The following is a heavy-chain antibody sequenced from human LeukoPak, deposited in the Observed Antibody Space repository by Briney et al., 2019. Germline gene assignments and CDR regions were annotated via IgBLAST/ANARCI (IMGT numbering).Heavy chain of an antibody. CDR2: IIPIFGTA. CDR3: ARDYYYYMDV. CDR1: GGTFSSYA. Sequence: ASVKVSCKASGGTFSSYAISWVRQAPGQGLEWMGGIIPIFGTANYAQKFQGRVTITADKSTSTAYMELRSLRSDDTAVYYCARDYYYYMDVWGKGTTVTISS. J-gene: IGHJ6*03. V-gene: IGHV1-69*06.